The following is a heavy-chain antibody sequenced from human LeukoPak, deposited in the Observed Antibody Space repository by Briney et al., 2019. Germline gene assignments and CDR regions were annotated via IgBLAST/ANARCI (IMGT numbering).Heavy chain of an antibody. CDR3: AGDNIENGDLDYLDS. V-gene: IGHV3-48*03. D-gene: IGHD4-17*01. CDR2: ISYSGNSV. J-gene: IGHJ4*02. CDR1: GSIFNSYE. Sequence: GGSLRLSCAASGSIFNSYEMNWVRQAPGKGLEWVSFISYSGNSVYYADSVKGRFTISRDNAKNLLYLQMSSLRAEDTAVYYCAGDNIENGDLDYLDSWGQGTLVTVSS.